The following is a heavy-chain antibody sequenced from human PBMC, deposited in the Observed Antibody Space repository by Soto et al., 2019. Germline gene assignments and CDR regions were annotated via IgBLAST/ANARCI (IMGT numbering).Heavy chain of an antibody. V-gene: IGHV3-30*18. D-gene: IGHD6-13*01. CDR1: GFTFSSYG. CDR2: ISYDGSNK. CDR3: AKSLDSSSWPFDY. J-gene: IGHJ4*02. Sequence: GGSLRLSCAASGFTFSSYGMHWVRQAPGKGLEWVAVISYDGSNKYYADSVKGRFTISRDNSKNTLYLQMNSLRAEDTAVYYCAKSLDSSSWPFDYWGQGTLVTVSS.